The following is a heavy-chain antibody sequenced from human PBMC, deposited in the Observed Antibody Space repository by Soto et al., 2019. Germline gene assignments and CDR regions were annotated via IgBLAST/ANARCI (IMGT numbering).Heavy chain of an antibody. D-gene: IGHD6-19*01. CDR2: IYYSGST. J-gene: IGHJ5*02. Sequence: KPSETLSLTCTVSGGSISSYYWSWIRQPPGKGLEWIGYIYYSGSTNYNPSLKSRVTISVDTSKNQFSLKLSSVTAADTAVYYCARGRAPQWLSWFDPWGQGTLVTVSS. CDR3: ARGRAPQWLSWFDP. CDR1: GGSISSYY. V-gene: IGHV4-59*08.